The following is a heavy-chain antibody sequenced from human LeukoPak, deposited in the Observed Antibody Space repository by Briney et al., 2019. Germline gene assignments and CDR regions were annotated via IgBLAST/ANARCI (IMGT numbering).Heavy chain of an antibody. V-gene: IGHV1-69*06. Sequence: SVKVSCKASGGTFSSYAISWVRQAPGQGLEWMGEIIPIFGTANYAQKFQGRVTITADKSTSTAYMELSSLRSEDTAVYYCARGHYGSGFLYYYMDVWGKGTTVTVSS. J-gene: IGHJ6*03. CDR1: GGTFSSYA. CDR2: IIPIFGTA. CDR3: ARGHYGSGFLYYYMDV. D-gene: IGHD3-10*01.